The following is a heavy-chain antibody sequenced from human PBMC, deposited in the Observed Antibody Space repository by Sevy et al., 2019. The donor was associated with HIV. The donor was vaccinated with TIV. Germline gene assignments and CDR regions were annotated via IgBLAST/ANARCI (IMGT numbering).Heavy chain of an antibody. CDR3: ARHMDSGTYGHPGFDY. D-gene: IGHD1-26*01. J-gene: IGHJ4*02. CDR2: MSYSGST. V-gene: IGHV4-39*01. Sequence: SETLSLTCTVSGGSISSSSYYWGCIRQPPGKGLEWIGSMSYSGSTYYNPSLKSRVTISVDTFMNQFSLKLSSVTAADTAVYYCARHMDSGTYGHPGFDYWGQGTLVTVSS. CDR1: GGSISSSSYY.